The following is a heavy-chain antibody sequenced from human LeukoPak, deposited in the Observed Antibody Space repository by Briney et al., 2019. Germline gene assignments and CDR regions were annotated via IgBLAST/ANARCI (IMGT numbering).Heavy chain of an antibody. CDR3: AKGRVIYYDTTGYRPDDSFDF. V-gene: IGHV1-18*01. D-gene: IGHD3-22*01. CDR1: GGTFSSYA. CDR2: ISTFNGHT. J-gene: IGHJ3*01. Sequence: GASVKVSCKASGGTFSSYAISWVRQAPGQGLEWMGWISTFNGHTKYTQSLRDRVTLTTDSSTSTIYMELRSLRSDDTAVYYCAKGRVIYYDTTGYRPDDSFDFWGQGTMITVSS.